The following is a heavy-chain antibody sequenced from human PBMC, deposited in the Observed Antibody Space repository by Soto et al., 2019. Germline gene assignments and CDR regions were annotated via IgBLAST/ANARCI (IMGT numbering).Heavy chain of an antibody. CDR1: GFTVSSNY. CDR3: ARGPSSAPLFY. J-gene: IGHJ4*02. Sequence: GGSLILSCTASGFTVSSNYMSWVRQAPGKGLEWVSVIYSGGTTYYADSVKGRFTISRDNSKNTLYLQMNSLRAEDTAVYYCARGPSSAPLFYWGQGTLVTVSS. CDR2: IYSGGTT. V-gene: IGHV3-66*01. D-gene: IGHD3-22*01.